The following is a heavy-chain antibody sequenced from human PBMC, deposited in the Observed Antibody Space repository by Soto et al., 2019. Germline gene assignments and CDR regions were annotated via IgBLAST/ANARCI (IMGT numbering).Heavy chain of an antibody. CDR1: GGSISSSSYY. Sequence: SETLSLTCTVSGGSISSSSYYWGWIRQPPGRGLEWIGSIYYSGSTYYNPSLKSRVTISVDTSKNQFSLKLSSVTAADTAVYYCARLSGAAAGTGYYYYGMDVWGQGTTVTVSS. CDR2: IYYSGST. D-gene: IGHD6-13*01. V-gene: IGHV4-39*01. J-gene: IGHJ6*02. CDR3: ARLSGAAAGTGYYYYGMDV.